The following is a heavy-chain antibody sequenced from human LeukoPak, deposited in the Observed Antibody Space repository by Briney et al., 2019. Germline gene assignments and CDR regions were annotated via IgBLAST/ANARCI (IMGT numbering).Heavy chain of an antibody. D-gene: IGHD1-1*01. CDR1: GFTFSSYA. Sequence: GRSLRLSCAASGFTFSSYAMHWVRQTPGKGLEWVALISSDGSKNIYADPVKGRFTVSRDNSKNTLYLQMNSLRAEDTAVYYCVKGLVQTTMSYSVDYWGQGALVTVSS. CDR2: ISSDGSKN. CDR3: VKGLVQTTMSYSVDY. V-gene: IGHV3-30*04. J-gene: IGHJ4*02.